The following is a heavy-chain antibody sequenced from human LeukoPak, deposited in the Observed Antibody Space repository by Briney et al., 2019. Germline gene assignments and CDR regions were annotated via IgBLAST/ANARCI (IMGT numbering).Heavy chain of an antibody. CDR3: ARGPGWLTDY. V-gene: IGHV3-33*01. Sequence: PGGSLRLSCAASGFTFSIYGMHWVRQAPGKGLEWVAVIWNDGSNKYYADSVKGRFTISRDNARNSLYLQMNNLRAEDTALYYCARGPGWLTDYWGQGTLVTVSS. J-gene: IGHJ4*02. CDR2: IWNDGSNK. CDR1: GFTFSIYG. D-gene: IGHD3-22*01.